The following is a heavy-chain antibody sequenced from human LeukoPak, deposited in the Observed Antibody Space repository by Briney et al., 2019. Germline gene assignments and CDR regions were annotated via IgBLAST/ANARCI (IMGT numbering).Heavy chain of an antibody. Sequence: GGSLRLSCAASGFTFSSYQMNWVRQAPGKGLEWVANIKQDGSEQYYVDSVKGRSTISRDNAKNSLYLQMNSLRAEDTAVYYCARDWDMWGQGTMVTVSS. V-gene: IGHV3-7*01. CDR2: IKQDGSEQ. CDR3: ARDWDM. CDR1: GFTFSSYQ. J-gene: IGHJ3*02.